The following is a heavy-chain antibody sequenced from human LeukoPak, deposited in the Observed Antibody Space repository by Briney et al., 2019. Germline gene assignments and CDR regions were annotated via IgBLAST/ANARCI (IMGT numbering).Heavy chain of an antibody. CDR2: ISYDGSNK. Sequence: GRSLRLSCAASGFTFSSYAMHWVRQAPGKGLEWVAVISYDGSNKYYADSVKGRFTISRDNAKNSLYLQMNSLRAEDTAVYYCARGLWFGELYFDYWGQGTLVTVSS. CDR3: ARGLWFGELYFDY. D-gene: IGHD3-10*01. J-gene: IGHJ4*02. V-gene: IGHV3-30*07. CDR1: GFTFSSYA.